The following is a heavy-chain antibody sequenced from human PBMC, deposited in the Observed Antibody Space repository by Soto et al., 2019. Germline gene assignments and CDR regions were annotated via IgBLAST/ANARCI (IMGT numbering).Heavy chain of an antibody. D-gene: IGHD3-22*01. CDR1: GGSISSGGYS. J-gene: IGHJ5*02. CDR3: ASRPSGSGFDP. Sequence: QLQLQESGSGLVKPSQTLSLTCAVSGGSISSGGYSWIWIRQPPGKGLEWIGYIYHSGSTYYSPSLKIRVTISVDRSKNQFSLKLSSVTAADTAVYYCASRPSGSGFDPWGQGTLVTVSS. CDR2: IYHSGST. V-gene: IGHV4-30-2*01.